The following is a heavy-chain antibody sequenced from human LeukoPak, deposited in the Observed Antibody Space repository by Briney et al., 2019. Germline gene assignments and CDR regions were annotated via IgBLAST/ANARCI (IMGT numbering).Heavy chain of an antibody. Sequence: SETLSLTCTISGDSGDSMNTYYWSWVRQPPGEGLEWIGFIYNSGNTYYNPSLKSRVTLSVDTSKNQFSLNLSSVTAADTAVYYCARTAYDSSDFYRFDYWGQGTLVTVSS. J-gene: IGHJ4*02. CDR2: IYNSGNT. CDR1: GDSGDSMNTYY. D-gene: IGHD3-22*01. V-gene: IGHV4-30-4*07. CDR3: ARTAYDSSDFYRFDY.